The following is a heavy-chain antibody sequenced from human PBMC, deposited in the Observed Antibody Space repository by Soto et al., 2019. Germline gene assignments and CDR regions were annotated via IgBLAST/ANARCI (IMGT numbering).Heavy chain of an antibody. Sequence: QVQLVESGGGVVQSGRSLRLSCAASGFTFSTSGMHWIRQAPGKGLERVAMISHDGGATYYVDSVKGRFTIYRDTDKNTLHLQMDSLRPEDTATYYCAKDWGSSGWYNYFEPWGQGTLVTVSS. V-gene: IGHV3-30*18. J-gene: IGHJ5*02. D-gene: IGHD6-13*01. CDR3: AKDWGSSGWYNYFEP. CDR1: GFTFSTSG. CDR2: ISHDGGAT.